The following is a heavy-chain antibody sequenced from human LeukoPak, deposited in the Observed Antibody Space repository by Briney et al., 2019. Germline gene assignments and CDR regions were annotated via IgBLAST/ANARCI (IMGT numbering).Heavy chain of an antibody. Sequence: GGSLRLSCVASGFTLSSNAMNWVRQAPGEGLEWVSVISGGGSTYYADSVKGRFTISRDNSKNTLYLQMNSLRAEDTAVYYCAKDLDQLPDCWGQGTLVTVSS. J-gene: IGHJ4*02. CDR2: ISGGGST. V-gene: IGHV3-23*01. D-gene: IGHD2-2*01. CDR3: AKDLDQLPDC. CDR1: GFTLSSNA.